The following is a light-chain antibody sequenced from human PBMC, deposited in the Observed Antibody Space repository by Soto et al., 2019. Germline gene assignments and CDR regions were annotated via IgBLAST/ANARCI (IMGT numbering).Light chain of an antibody. CDR2: DVS. J-gene: IGLJ2*01. CDR1: GSDVGGYDY. CDR3: NSYTSSSTLV. V-gene: IGLV2-14*03. Sequence: QSALTQPASVSGSRGQSITISCTGTGSDVGGYDYVSWYQQHPGRAPKLMIYDVSNRPSGVSNRFSASKSGNTASLTISGLQAEDEAYYYCNSYTSSSTLVFGGGTQLTVL.